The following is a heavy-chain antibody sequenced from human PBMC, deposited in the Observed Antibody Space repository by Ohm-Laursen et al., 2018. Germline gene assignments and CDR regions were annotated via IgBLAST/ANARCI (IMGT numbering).Heavy chain of an antibody. CDR2: IKQDGSEK. J-gene: IGHJ6*02. CDR1: GFTFSSYC. CDR3: ARDGTWNYCYGMDV. D-gene: IGHD1-26*01. Sequence: SLRLSCAASGFTFSSYCMSWVRQAPGKGLEWVANIKQDGSEKYYVDSVKGRFTISRDNAKNSLYLQMNSLRAEDTAVYYCARDGTWNYCYGMDVWGQGTTVTVSS. V-gene: IGHV3-7*01.